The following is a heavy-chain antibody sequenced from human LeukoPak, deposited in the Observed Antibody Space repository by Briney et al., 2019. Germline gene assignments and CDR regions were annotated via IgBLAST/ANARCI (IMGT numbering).Heavy chain of an antibody. J-gene: IGHJ6*02. CDR1: GFTFSSYW. V-gene: IGHV3-74*01. CDR3: TRAHGLHV. CDR2: INSDGSAT. Sequence: GGSLRLSCAASGFTFSSYWMSWGRQAPGKGLMWVSQINSDGSATSCADRVSGRCTISRDNAKNMLHLEMSSLRGEHTAVYFCTRAHGLHVWPQEPTVPVPS.